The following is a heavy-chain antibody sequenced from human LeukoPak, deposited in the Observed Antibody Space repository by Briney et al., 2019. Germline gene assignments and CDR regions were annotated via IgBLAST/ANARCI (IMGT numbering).Heavy chain of an antibody. CDR2: INTNTGNP. CDR1: GYTFTSYA. J-gene: IGHJ5*02. CDR3: ARDRSVVVAANWFDP. V-gene: IGHV7-4-1*02. Sequence: ASVKVSCKASGYTFTSYAMHWVRQAPGQGLEWMGWINTNTGNPTYAQGFTGRFVFSLDTSVSTAYLQISSLKAEDTAVYYCARDRSVVVAANWFDPWGQGTLVTVSS. D-gene: IGHD2-15*01.